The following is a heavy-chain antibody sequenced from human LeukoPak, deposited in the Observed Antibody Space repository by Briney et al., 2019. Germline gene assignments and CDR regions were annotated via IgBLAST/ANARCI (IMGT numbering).Heavy chain of an antibody. V-gene: IGHV3-23*01. CDR1: GFTFSSYA. CDR2: ISGSGGST. D-gene: IGHD3-9*01. J-gene: IGHJ6*02. CDR3: ASFDWLTMPYYYYGMDV. Sequence: PGGSLRLSCAASGFTFSSYAMSWVRQALGKGLEWVSAISGSGGSTYYADSVKGRFTISRDNSKNTLYLQMNSLRAEDTAVYYCASFDWLTMPYYYYGMDVWGQGTTVTVSS.